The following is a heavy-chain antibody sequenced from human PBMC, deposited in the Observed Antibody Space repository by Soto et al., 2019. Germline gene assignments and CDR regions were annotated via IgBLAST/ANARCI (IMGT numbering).Heavy chain of an antibody. Sequence: PSETLSLTCAVSGGSISSSNWWSWVRQPPGKGLEWIGEIYHSGSTNYNPSLRSRVTISVDKSKNQFSLKLSSVTAADTAVYYCARAALYSRPPLLDYWGQGTLVTVSS. V-gene: IGHV4-4*02. CDR1: GGSISSSNW. D-gene: IGHD6-13*01. CDR2: IYHSGST. J-gene: IGHJ4*02. CDR3: ARAALYSRPPLLDY.